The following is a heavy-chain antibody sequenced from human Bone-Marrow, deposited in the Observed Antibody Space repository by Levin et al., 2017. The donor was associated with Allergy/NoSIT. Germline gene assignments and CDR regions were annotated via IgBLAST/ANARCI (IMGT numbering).Heavy chain of an antibody. J-gene: IGHJ4*02. Sequence: AGGSLRLSCVGSGFTFENHGIHWVRQAPGKGLEWVSVLSYDGTTEYYADSVKGRLTSSRDNTKNTVYLQIQSLTADDTAVYYCARTGGNHRQEFGSWGQGILVTVSS. CDR3: ARTGGNHRQEFGS. CDR2: LSYDGTTE. D-gene: IGHD1-1*01. CDR1: GFTFENHG. V-gene: IGHV3-30*19.